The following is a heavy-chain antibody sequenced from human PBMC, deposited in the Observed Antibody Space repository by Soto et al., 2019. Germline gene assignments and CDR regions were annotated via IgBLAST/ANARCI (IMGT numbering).Heavy chain of an antibody. CDR1: GFTFRNYW. V-gene: IGHV3-74*01. J-gene: IGHJ4*02. CDR2: INSDGSST. Sequence: GGSLRLSCAASGFTFRNYWRHWVRQVPGKGLVWVSRINSDGSSTLYADSVKGRFTISRDNAKNTLYLHMNSLRGEDTAVYYCARDPAPIGWYDYWGQGTLVTVYS. D-gene: IGHD6-19*01. CDR3: ARDPAPIGWYDY.